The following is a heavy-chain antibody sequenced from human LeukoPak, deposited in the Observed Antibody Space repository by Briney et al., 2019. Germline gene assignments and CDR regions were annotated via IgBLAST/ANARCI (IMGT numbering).Heavy chain of an antibody. CDR3: ARSRVGAHWFDP. Sequence: PWGSLRLSCAASGFTFSSYAMHWVRQAPGKGLEWVAVISYDGSNKYYADSVKGRFTISRDNSKNTLYLQMNSLRAEDTAVYYCARSRVGAHWFDPWGQGTLVTVSS. CDR1: GFTFSSYA. D-gene: IGHD1-26*01. J-gene: IGHJ5*02. V-gene: IGHV3-30-3*01. CDR2: ISYDGSNK.